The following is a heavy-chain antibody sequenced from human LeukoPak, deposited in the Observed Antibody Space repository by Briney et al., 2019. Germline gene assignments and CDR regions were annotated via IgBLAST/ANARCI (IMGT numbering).Heavy chain of an antibody. CDR1: GGSINSGNHY. Sequence: SETLSLTCTVSGGSINSGNHYWGWIRQSPGKGLEWIGEINHSGSTNYNPSLKSRVTISADTSKNQFSLKLSSVTAADTAVYYCARRGRLYGSSWSRYYFDYWGQGTLVTVSS. D-gene: IGHD6-13*01. CDR2: INHSGST. CDR3: ARRGRLYGSSWSRYYFDY. V-gene: IGHV4-39*07. J-gene: IGHJ4*02.